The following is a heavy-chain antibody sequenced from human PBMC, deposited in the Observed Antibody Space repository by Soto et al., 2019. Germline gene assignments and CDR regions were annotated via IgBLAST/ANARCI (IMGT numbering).Heavy chain of an antibody. CDR1: GGSFSGYY. CDR3: ARGNSSSWYFGDYYYGMDV. J-gene: IGHJ6*02. CDR2: INHSGST. Sequence: SETLSLTCAVYGGSFSGYYWSWIRQPPGKGLEWIGEINHSGSTNYNPSLKSRVTISVDTSKNQFSLKLSSVTAADTAVYYCARGNSSSWYFGDYYYGMDVWGQGTTVTVSS. V-gene: IGHV4-34*01. D-gene: IGHD6-13*01.